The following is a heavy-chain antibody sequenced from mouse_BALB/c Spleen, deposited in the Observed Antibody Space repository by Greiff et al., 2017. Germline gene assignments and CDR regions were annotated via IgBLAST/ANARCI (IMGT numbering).Heavy chain of an antibody. V-gene: IGHV5-6*02. J-gene: IGHJ2*01. CDR3: ARHHDGYSFDY. CDR1: GFTFSSYG. CDR2: ISSGGSYT. D-gene: IGHD2-3*01. Sequence: EVMLVESGGDLVKPGGSLKLSCAASGFTFSSYGMSWVRQTPDKRLEWVATISSGGSYTYYPDSVKGRFTISRDNAKNTLYLQMSSLKSEDTAMYYCARHHDGYSFDYWGQGTTLTVA.